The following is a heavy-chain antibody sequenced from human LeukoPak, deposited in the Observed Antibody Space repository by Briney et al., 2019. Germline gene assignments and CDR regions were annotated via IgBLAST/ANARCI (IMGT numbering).Heavy chain of an antibody. CDR1: GGSFSGYY. J-gene: IGHJ4*02. V-gene: IGHV4-34*01. CDR2: INHSGST. Sequence: SETLSLTCAVYGGSFSGYYWSWIRQPPGKGLEWIGEINHSGSTNYNPSLKSRVTISADTSKNQFSLKLSSVTAADTAVYYCARVGAVAGNDYWGQGTLVTVSS. CDR3: ARVGAVAGNDY. D-gene: IGHD6-19*01.